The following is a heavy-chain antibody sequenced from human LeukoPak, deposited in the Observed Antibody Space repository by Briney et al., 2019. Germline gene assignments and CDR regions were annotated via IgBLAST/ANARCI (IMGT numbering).Heavy chain of an antibody. Sequence: SETLSLTCAVYGGSFSGYYWSWIRQPPGKGLERIGEINHSGSTNYNPSLKSRVTISVDTSKNQFSLKLSSVTAADTAVYYCARGSATVTTDWGQGTLVTVSS. J-gene: IGHJ4*02. CDR1: GGSFSGYY. CDR2: INHSGST. D-gene: IGHD4-17*01. V-gene: IGHV4-34*01. CDR3: ARGSATVTTD.